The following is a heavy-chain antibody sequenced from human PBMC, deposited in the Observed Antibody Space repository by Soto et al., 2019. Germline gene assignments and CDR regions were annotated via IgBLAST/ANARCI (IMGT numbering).Heavy chain of an antibody. CDR3: ARLQAAVPHY. Sequence: QVQLQESGPGLVMPSETLSLTCTVSGDSISGSPYFWGWIRQPTGKRLQWIGSIFYDGYTVYTPSPKRRGTRSVDTSKNQFSLKLTSVAAADTAIYFCARLQAAVPHYWGQGILVTVPS. CDR2: IFYDGYT. J-gene: IGHJ4*02. D-gene: IGHD6-13*01. CDR1: GDSISGSPYF. V-gene: IGHV4-39*01.